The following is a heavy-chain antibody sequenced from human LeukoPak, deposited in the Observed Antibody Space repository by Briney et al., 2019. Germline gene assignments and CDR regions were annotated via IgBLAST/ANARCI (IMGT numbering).Heavy chain of an antibody. J-gene: IGHJ5*02. Sequence: GGSLRLSCAASGFTFSNYIMNWVRQAPGKGLEWVSSISSSSRDIYYADSVKGRFTVSRDNAKNSLYLQVNSLRAEDTAMYYCARVLTSCSGGSCYPTWFDPWGQGALVTVSS. CDR3: ARVLTSCSGGSCYPTWFDP. CDR1: GFTFSNYI. D-gene: IGHD2-15*01. CDR2: ISSSSRDI. V-gene: IGHV3-21*01.